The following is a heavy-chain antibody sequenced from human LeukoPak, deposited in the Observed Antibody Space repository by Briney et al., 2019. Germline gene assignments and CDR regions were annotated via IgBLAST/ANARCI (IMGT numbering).Heavy chain of an antibody. V-gene: IGHV4-38-2*02. CDR3: ARGQYYYDSSGSRYFDY. CDR1: GYSISSGYY. J-gene: IGHJ4*02. Sequence: SETLSLTCTVSGYSISSGYYWGWIRQLPGKGLEWIGSIYYSGSTYYNPSLKSRVTISVDTSKNQFSLKLSSVTAADTAVYYCARGQYYYDSSGSRYFDYWGQGTLVTVSS. D-gene: IGHD3-22*01. CDR2: IYYSGST.